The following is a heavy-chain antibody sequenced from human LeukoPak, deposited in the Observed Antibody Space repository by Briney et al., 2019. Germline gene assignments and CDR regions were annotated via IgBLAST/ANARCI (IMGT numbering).Heavy chain of an antibody. CDR3: TTRGWDDYGDFIVDY. CDR1: GFTFSGYA. V-gene: IGHV3-15*01. Sequence: GGSLRLSCAASGFTFSGYAMSWVRQAPGKGLEWVGRIKSKTDGATTDYAAPVKGRFTISRDDSKNTLYLQMNSLKTEDTAVYYCTTRGWDDYGDFIVDYWGQGTLVTVSS. CDR2: IKSKTDGATT. J-gene: IGHJ4*02. D-gene: IGHD4-17*01.